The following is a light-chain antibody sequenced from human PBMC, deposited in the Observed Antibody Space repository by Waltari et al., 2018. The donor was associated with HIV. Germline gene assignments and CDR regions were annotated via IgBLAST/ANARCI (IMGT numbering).Light chain of an antibody. CDR3: QSYDNNNVI. Sequence: FMLTPPHSVSESPGNPVTISCTRHSGRIASTHVPLYQQLPGSAHTTVIYEHNQRPSGVSDRISGSIDTSSNSASPTISGLKTEDEADYYCQSYDNNNVIFGGGTKLTVL. CDR1: SGRIASTH. V-gene: IGLV6-57*03. J-gene: IGLJ2*01. CDR2: EHN.